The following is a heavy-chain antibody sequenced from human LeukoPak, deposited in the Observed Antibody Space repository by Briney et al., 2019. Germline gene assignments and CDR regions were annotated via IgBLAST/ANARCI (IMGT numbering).Heavy chain of an antibody. CDR3: ARDRVVIGSGYDLGFDY. Sequence: PRGSLRLSCAASGFTFSSYAMHWVRQAPGKGLEWVAVISYDGSNKYYADSVKGRFTISRDNSKNTLYLQMNSLRAEDTAVYYCARDRVVIGSGYDLGFDYWGQGTLVTVSS. V-gene: IGHV3-30-3*01. J-gene: IGHJ4*02. CDR2: ISYDGSNK. D-gene: IGHD5-12*01. CDR1: GFTFSSYA.